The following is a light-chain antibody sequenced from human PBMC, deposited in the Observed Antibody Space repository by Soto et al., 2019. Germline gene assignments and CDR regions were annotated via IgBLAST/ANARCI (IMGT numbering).Light chain of an antibody. V-gene: IGKV3-20*01. Sequence: EIVLTQSPGTLSLSPGERATLSCRASQSVSSSYLAWYQQKLGQAPRLLIYGASSRATGIPDRFIGSGSGTDFTLTSSRLEPEDFAVYYCQQYGSSPRTFGQGTKVEIK. CDR2: GAS. CDR3: QQYGSSPRT. J-gene: IGKJ1*01. CDR1: QSVSSSY.